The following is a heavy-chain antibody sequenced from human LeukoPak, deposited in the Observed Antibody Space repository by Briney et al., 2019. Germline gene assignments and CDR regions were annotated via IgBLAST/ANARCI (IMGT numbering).Heavy chain of an antibody. CDR2: ITWNSGSL. J-gene: IGHJ5*02. Sequence: PGGSLRLSCAASGFTFDDYAMHWVRQIPGKGLEWVSSITWNSGSLDYGDSVKGRFTISRDNAKNSLYLQLNSLRAEDTGVYYCARDFAARPRWFDPWGQGTLVTVSS. V-gene: IGHV3-9*01. D-gene: IGHD6-6*01. CDR1: GFTFDDYA. CDR3: ARDFAARPRWFDP.